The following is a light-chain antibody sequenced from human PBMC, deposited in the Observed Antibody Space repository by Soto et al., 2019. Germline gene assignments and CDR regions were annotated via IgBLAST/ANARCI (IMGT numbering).Light chain of an antibody. CDR3: QQYNKWPQT. V-gene: IGKV3-15*01. J-gene: IGKJ5*01. Sequence: EIVRTQSPATLSVSPGERATLSCRASQSVGTTLAWYKQKPGQSPRLLSFDTSTRATGIPARFSGVGSGTEFTLTISSLQSEDFAVYYCQQYNKWPQTFGQGTRLEIK. CDR2: DTS. CDR1: QSVGTT.